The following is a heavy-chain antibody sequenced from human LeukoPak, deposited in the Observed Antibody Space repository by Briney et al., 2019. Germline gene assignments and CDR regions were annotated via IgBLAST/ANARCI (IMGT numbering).Heavy chain of an antibody. CDR3: ARDKWRFWSGYSA. J-gene: IGHJ5*02. D-gene: IGHD3-3*01. CDR1: GFTFQNYA. Sequence: GGSLRLSCAASGFTFQNYAMSWVRQAPGKGLEWVSVIYSGGSTYYADSVKGRFTISRDNSKNTLYLQMNSLRAEDTAVYYCARDKWRFWSGYSAWGQGTLVTVSS. CDR2: IYSGGST. V-gene: IGHV3-53*01.